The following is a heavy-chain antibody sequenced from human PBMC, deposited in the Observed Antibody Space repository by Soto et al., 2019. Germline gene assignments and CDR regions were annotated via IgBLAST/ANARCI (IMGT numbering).Heavy chain of an antibody. J-gene: IGHJ6*02. D-gene: IGHD2-21*02. V-gene: IGHV3-30-3*01. Sequence: GGSLRLSCAASGFTFSSYAMHWVRQAPGKGLEWVAVISYDGSNKYYADSVKGRFTISRDNSKNTLYLQMNSLRAEDTAVYYCARDIVAVTALYYYYYYGMDVWGQGTTVTVYS. CDR3: ARDIVAVTALYYYYYYGMDV. CDR2: ISYDGSNK. CDR1: GFTFSSYA.